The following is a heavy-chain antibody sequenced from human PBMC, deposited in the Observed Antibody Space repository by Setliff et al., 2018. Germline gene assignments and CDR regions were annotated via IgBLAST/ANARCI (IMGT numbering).Heavy chain of an antibody. V-gene: IGHV1-18*01. Sequence: ASVKVSCKVFGYTFTDYGIGWIRQAPGQGLEWMGWISTYNGETNYAQIFQDRVTMTADTSANTAYLELRSLRPDDTAVYYCARKGGGSYSAYFDWWGHGTLVTVSS. CDR3: ARKGGGSYSAYFDW. CDR2: ISTYNGET. CDR1: GYTFTDYG. J-gene: IGHJ4*01. D-gene: IGHD1-26*01.